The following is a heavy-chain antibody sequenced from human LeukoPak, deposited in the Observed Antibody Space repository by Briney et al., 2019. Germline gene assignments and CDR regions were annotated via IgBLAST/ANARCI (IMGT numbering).Heavy chain of an antibody. V-gene: IGHV3-21*01. J-gene: IGHJ3*02. CDR1: GFTFSSYA. D-gene: IGHD3-3*01. CDR3: AKYYDFWSGYSPDAFDI. CDR2: ISSSSSYI. Sequence: GGPLRLSCAASGFTFSSYAMSWVRQAPGKGLEWVSSISSSSSYIYYADSVKGRFTISRDNAKNSLYLQMNSLRAEDTAVYYCAKYYDFWSGYSPDAFDIWGQGTMVTVSS.